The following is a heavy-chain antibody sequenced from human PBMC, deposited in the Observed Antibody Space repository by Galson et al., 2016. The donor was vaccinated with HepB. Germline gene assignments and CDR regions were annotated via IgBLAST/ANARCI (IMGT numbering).Heavy chain of an antibody. D-gene: IGHD2/OR15-2a*01. CDR1: GFIFEDYA. V-gene: IGHV3-9*01. J-gene: IGHJ4*02. Sequence: SLRLSCAASGFIFEDYAMHWVRQVPGKGLEWVSGVRGDSSSEAYADSVRGRFTVSRDNAKNSLYLKMNSLRIEDSALYYCARIVDFHGKGVYFDLWGQGIPVIVSS. CDR2: VRGDSSSE. CDR3: ARIVDFHGKGVYFDL.